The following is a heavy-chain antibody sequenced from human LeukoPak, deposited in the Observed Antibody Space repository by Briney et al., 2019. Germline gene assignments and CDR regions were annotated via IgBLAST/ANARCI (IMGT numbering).Heavy chain of an antibody. J-gene: IGHJ4*02. CDR1: GGSISSSSYY. Sequence: SETLSLTCTVSGGSISSSSYYWGWIRQPPGKGLEWIGSTYYSGSTYYNPSLKSRVTISVDTSKNQFSLKLSSVTAADTAVYYCAREYYDSSGYYRQNRPFDYWGQGTLVTVSS. CDR3: AREYYDSSGYYRQNRPFDY. D-gene: IGHD3-22*01. V-gene: IGHV4-39*07. CDR2: TYYSGST.